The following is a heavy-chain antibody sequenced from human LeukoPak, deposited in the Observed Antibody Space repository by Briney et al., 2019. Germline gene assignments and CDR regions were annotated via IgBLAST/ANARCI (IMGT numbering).Heavy chain of an antibody. J-gene: IGHJ5*02. Sequence: SETLSLTCVVSGGSISSSNWWNWVRQPPGKGLEWIGEIYHTESTNYNPSLKSRVSLSVDTSKNQFFLKLSSVTAADTAVYFCARDAAGEGRLVITWFDPWGQGTLVTVSS. V-gene: IGHV4-4*02. CDR1: GGSISSSNW. CDR3: ARDAAGEGRLVITWFDP. CDR2: IYHTEST. D-gene: IGHD3-22*01.